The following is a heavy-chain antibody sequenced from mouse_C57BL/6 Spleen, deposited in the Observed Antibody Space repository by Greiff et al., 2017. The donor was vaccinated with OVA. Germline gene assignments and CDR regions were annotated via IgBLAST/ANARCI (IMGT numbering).Heavy chain of an antibody. CDR2: IHPNSGST. D-gene: IGHD4-1*01. CDR1: GYTFTSYW. CDR3: ARSQLTGPDYYAMDY. Sequence: VQLQQSGAELVKPGASVKLSCKASGYTFTSYWMHWVKQRPGQGLEWIGMIHPNSGSTNYNEKFKSKATLTVDKSSSTAYMQLSSLTSEDSAVYYCARSQLTGPDYYAMDYWGQGTSVTVSS. J-gene: IGHJ4*01. V-gene: IGHV1-64*01.